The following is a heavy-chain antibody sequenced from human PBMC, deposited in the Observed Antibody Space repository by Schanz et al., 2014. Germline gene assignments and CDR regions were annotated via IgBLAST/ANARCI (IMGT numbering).Heavy chain of an antibody. CDR1: GYTFTTYA. CDR3: AKAEYDILTDSYSRLDP. Sequence: QVQLVQSGAEVKKPGASVRVSCKASGYTFTTYAMSWVRQAPGQGLEWVGWISVYTGNTKYGQKDQGRVTMTADASTNTAYMELRSQKSDDTAVYYCAKAEYDILTDSYSRLDPWGQGTLXTVSS. D-gene: IGHD3-9*01. CDR2: ISVYTGNT. V-gene: IGHV1-18*01. J-gene: IGHJ5*02.